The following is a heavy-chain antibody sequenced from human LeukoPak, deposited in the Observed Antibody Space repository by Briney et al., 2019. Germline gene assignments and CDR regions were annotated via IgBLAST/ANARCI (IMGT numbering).Heavy chain of an antibody. CDR3: ARDYLVGCTDTICYPIDY. V-gene: IGHV3-30*01. CDR2: ISYEASNK. D-gene: IGHD2-8*02. Sequence: GGSLRLSCAASGFTFGNHAMHWVRQAPGRGLEWVAVISYEASNKYYADSVKGGFTISRDNSKNMLYLQMNSLRAEDTAVYYCARDYLVGCTDTICYPIDYWGRGTLVTVSS. J-gene: IGHJ4*02. CDR1: GFTFGNHA.